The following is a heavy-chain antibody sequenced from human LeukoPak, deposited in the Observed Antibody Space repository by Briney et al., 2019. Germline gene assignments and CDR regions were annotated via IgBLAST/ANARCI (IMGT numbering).Heavy chain of an antibody. CDR3: ASDLRVVITGSFDS. CDR1: GFSFDDYG. Sequence: SGGSLRLSCAAPGFSFDDYGLTWVRQAPGKGLEWVSGINWNGDSTDYADSVKGRFTISRDNAKNSLYLQMNSLRAEDTALYYCASDLRVVITGSFDSRGQGTLVTVSS. D-gene: IGHD3-22*01. J-gene: IGHJ4*02. V-gene: IGHV3-20*04. CDR2: INWNGDST.